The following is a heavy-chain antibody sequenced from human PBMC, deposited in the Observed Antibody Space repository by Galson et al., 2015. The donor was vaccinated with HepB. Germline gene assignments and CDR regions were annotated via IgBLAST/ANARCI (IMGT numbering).Heavy chain of an antibody. CDR1: GGTFSSYA. CDR3: ASLGAKNDWYFDL. Sequence: SVKVSCKASGGTFSSYAISWVRQAPGQGLEWMGGIIPIFGTANYAQKFQGRVTITADESTSTAYMELSSLRSEDPAVYYCASLGAKNDWYFDLWGRGTLVTVSS. CDR2: IIPIFGTA. V-gene: IGHV1-69*13. D-gene: IGHD3-10*01. J-gene: IGHJ2*01.